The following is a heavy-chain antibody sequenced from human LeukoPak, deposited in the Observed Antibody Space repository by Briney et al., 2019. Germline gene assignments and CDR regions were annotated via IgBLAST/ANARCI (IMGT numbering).Heavy chain of an antibody. D-gene: IGHD2-15*01. CDR2: INHSGST. Sequence: SETLSLTCAVYGGSFSGYYWNWIRQPPGKGLEWIGEINHSGSTNYNPSLKSRVTISVDTSKNQFSLKLSSVTAADTAVYYCARGRGYCDYWGQGTLVTVSS. CDR3: ARGRGYCDY. J-gene: IGHJ4*02. V-gene: IGHV4-34*01. CDR1: GGSFSGYY.